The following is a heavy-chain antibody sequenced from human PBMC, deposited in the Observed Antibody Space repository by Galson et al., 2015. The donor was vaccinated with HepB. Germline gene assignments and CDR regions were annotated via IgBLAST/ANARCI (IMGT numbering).Heavy chain of an antibody. Sequence: SLRLSCAASGFTFSSYSMNWVRQAPGKGLEWVSSISSSSSYIYYADSVKGRFTISRDNAKNSLYLQMNSLRAEDTAVYYCAHMGKMEYQQEPDDAFDIWGQGTMVTVSS. V-gene: IGHV3-21*01. J-gene: IGHJ3*02. CDR1: GFTFSSYS. CDR3: AHMGKMEYQQEPDDAFDI. D-gene: IGHD2-2*01. CDR2: ISSSSSYI.